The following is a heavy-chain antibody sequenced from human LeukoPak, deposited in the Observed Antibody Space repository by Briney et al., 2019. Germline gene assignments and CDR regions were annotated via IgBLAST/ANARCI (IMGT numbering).Heavy chain of an antibody. CDR3: AREVGAPLYYFDY. Sequence: PSETLSLTCTVSGGSISSYYGRWIRQPAGKGREGIGRIYTSGSTNYNPSLKSRVTMSVDTSKNQFPLKLSSVPAADTAVYYCAREVGAPLYYFDYWGQGPLVTVSS. J-gene: IGHJ4*02. D-gene: IGHD1-26*01. V-gene: IGHV4-4*07. CDR2: IYTSGST. CDR1: GGSISSYY.